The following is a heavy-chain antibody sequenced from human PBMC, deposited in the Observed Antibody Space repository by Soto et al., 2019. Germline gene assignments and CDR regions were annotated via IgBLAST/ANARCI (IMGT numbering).Heavy chain of an antibody. J-gene: IGHJ4*01. V-gene: IGHV3-11*06. CDR3: ARDSRMARRPFDY. CDR2: ISSSSTYA. Sequence: ALSVSCASSALTLNDYYMSWVRQAPGKGVEWVSKISSSSTYASYADSVKGRFTISIDNAKNSVFLQMNSLRAEDTAVYYCARDSRMARRPFDYWGHGTKVTVSS. D-gene: IGHD2-15*01. CDR1: ALTLNDYY.